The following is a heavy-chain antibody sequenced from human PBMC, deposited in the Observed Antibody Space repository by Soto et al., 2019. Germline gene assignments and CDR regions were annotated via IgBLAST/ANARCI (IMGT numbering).Heavy chain of an antibody. CDR2: TYYSGST. Sequence: SETLSLTCTVSGGSMIAYYWNWMRQPPGKGLQWIGYTYYSGSTTYNPSLKSRVTISVNSSKNQFSLKLDSVIPADTAVYYCARVRGTAGKRYFDYWGPGTLVTVS. D-gene: IGHD6-13*01. CDR3: ARVRGTAGKRYFDY. CDR1: GGSMIAYY. J-gene: IGHJ4*02. V-gene: IGHV4-59*01.